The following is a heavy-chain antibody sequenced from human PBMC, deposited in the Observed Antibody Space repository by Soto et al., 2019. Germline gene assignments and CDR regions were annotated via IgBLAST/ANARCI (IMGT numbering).Heavy chain of an antibody. V-gene: IGHV4-59*01. CDR3: ARGLGSLDYYGMDV. CDR2: IYYSGST. J-gene: IGHJ6*02. Sequence: QVQLQESGPGLVKPSETLSLTCTVSGGSISSYYWSWIRQPPGKGLEWIGYIYYSGSTNYNPSLKSRVTISVDTSKNRFSLKLSSVTAADTAVYYCARGLGSLDYYGMDVWGQGTTVTVSS. CDR1: GGSISSYY. D-gene: IGHD6-13*01.